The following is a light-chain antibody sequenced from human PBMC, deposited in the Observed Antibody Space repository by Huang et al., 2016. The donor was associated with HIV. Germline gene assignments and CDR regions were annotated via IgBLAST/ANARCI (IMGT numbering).Light chain of an antibody. V-gene: IGKV3-15*01. CDR1: QSIGSN. CDR2: GAS. J-gene: IGKJ1*01. CDR3: QQYNDWPRT. Sequence: EVVMTQSPATLSVSPRDIATLSFGASQSIGSNLAWYQHRLGQPPRLLIFGASTRATVIPARFSGSGSGTEFTLTISSLQSEDFAVYYCQQYNDWPRTFGQGTKVEIK.